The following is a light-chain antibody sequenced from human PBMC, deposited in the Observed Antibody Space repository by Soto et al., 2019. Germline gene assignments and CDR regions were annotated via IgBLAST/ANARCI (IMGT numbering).Light chain of an antibody. Sequence: EIVLTQSPGTLSLSPGARATLSCRASQSVSSSYLAWYRQKPGQAPRLLIYGASSRATGIPDRFSGSGSGTDFTLTISRLEPEGFAVYYCQQYGSSSFTFGQGTKLEIK. V-gene: IGKV3-20*01. CDR1: QSVSSSY. CDR2: GAS. CDR3: QQYGSSSFT. J-gene: IGKJ2*01.